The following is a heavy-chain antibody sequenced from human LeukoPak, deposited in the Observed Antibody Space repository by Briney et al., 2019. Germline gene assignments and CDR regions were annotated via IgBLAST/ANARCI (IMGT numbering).Heavy chain of an antibody. CDR3: ARGSSSSWYFDY. Sequence: ETLSLTCTVSGGSISSSTYYMSWVRQAPGKGLQWVSVIHTGGSTYYADSVKGRFTISRQNFKNTLYLQMNSLTPEDTAVYYCARGSSSSWYFDYWGQGTLVTVSS. CDR2: IHTGGST. J-gene: IGHJ4*02. CDR1: GGSISSSTYY. D-gene: IGHD2-2*01. V-gene: IGHV3-53*04.